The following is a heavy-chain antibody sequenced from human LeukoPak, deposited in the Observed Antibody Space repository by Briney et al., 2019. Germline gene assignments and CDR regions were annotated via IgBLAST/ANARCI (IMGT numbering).Heavy chain of an antibody. Sequence: GGSLRLSCAASGFTFSSYWMSWVRQAPGKGLEWMANIRQDGSVQNYVDSVKGRFTISRDNPKNSVYLQMSSLRAEDTAVYYCARESSGSYYRGAFDIWGQGTMVTVSS. D-gene: IGHD1-26*01. V-gene: IGHV3-7*01. CDR1: GFTFSSYW. CDR3: ARESSGSYYRGAFDI. J-gene: IGHJ3*02. CDR2: IRQDGSVQ.